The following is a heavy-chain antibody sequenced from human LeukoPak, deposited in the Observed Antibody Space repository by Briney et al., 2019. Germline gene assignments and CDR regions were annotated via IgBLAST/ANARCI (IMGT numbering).Heavy chain of an antibody. CDR3: AKVGEFETFGGNSDWYFDL. J-gene: IGHJ2*01. CDR1: GFTFSSYG. Sequence: PGRSLRLSCEASGFTFSSYGIHWVRQAPGKGLEWVAVIWFDGTETFYGDSVQGRFTISRSNSNNTVHLQMTRLRADDTAVYYCAKVGEFETFGGNSDWYFDLWGRGTLVTVSS. CDR2: IWFDGTET. D-gene: IGHD4-23*01. V-gene: IGHV3-33*03.